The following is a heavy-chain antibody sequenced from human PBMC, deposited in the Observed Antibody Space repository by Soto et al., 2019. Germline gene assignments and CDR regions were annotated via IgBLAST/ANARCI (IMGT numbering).Heavy chain of an antibody. CDR1: GGSISSGGYY. Sequence: QVQLQESGPGLVKPSQTLSLTCTVSGGSISSGGYYWSWIRQHPGKGLEWIAYIDYSGSTYYNPSLRSRVTISVDTSKNQFSLKLSSVTAVDTAVYYCARRIVATIYYFDYWGQGTLVTVSS. V-gene: IGHV4-31*03. CDR2: IDYSGST. CDR3: ARRIVATIYYFDY. J-gene: IGHJ4*02. D-gene: IGHD5-12*01.